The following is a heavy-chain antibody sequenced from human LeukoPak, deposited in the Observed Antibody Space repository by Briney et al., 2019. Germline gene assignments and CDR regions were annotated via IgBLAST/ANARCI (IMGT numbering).Heavy chain of an antibody. Sequence: PSETLSLTCTVSGGSISSSSYYWGWIRQPPGKGLEWIGSIYYSGSTYYNPSLKSRVTISVDKSKNQFSLKLSSVTAADTAVYYCASAGTYGDLIPGILDYWGQGTLVTVSS. CDR3: ASAGTYGDLIPGILDY. CDR2: IYYSGST. J-gene: IGHJ4*02. V-gene: IGHV4-39*07. CDR1: GGSISSSSYY. D-gene: IGHD4-17*01.